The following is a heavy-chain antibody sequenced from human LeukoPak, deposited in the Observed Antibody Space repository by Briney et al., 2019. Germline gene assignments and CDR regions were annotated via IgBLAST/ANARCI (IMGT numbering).Heavy chain of an antibody. Sequence: GGSLRLSCAASGFTFSDYYMSWIRQAPGKGLEWVSYISSSGSTIYYADSVKGRFTISRDNAKNSLYLQMNSLRAEDTAVYYCAREGPPFVVVPAAINWLDPWGQGTLVTVSS. CDR3: AREGPPFVVVPAAINWLDP. J-gene: IGHJ5*02. CDR1: GFTFSDYY. D-gene: IGHD2-2*02. V-gene: IGHV3-11*01. CDR2: ISSSGSTI.